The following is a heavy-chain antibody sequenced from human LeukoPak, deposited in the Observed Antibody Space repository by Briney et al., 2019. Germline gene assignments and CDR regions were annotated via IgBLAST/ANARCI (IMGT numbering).Heavy chain of an antibody. D-gene: IGHD3-3*01. Sequence: ASVKVSCKASGYTFTSYDINWVRQATGQGLEWMGWMNPNSGNTGYAQKFQGRVTMTRNTSISTAYMELSSLRSEDTAVYYCARADGGDFWSGYKSPPVYWGQGTLVTVSS. V-gene: IGHV1-8*01. CDR2: MNPNSGNT. CDR3: ARADGGDFWSGYKSPPVY. J-gene: IGHJ4*02. CDR1: GYTFTSYD.